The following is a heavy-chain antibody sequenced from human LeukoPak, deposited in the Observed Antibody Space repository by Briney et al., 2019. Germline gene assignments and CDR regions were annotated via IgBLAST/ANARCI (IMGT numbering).Heavy chain of an antibody. D-gene: IGHD2-15*01. V-gene: IGHV3-30*18. J-gene: IGHJ6*03. Sequence: GRSLRLSCAASGFTFSSYGMHWVRQAPGKGLEWVAVISYDGSNKYYADSVRGRFTISRDNSKNTLYLQMNSLRAEDTAVYYCAKDQTVVAYYYYYYMDVWGKGTTVTVSS. CDR2: ISYDGSNK. CDR1: GFTFSSYG. CDR3: AKDQTVVAYYYYYYMDV.